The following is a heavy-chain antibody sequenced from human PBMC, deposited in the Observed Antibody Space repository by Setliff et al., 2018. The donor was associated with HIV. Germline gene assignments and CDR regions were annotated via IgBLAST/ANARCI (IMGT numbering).Heavy chain of an antibody. CDR2: SRNKVNSYTT. Sequence: LSLSCAASGFTFRDHYMDWVRQAPGKGLEWVGRSRNKVNSYTTEYAASVKGRFTISRDDSKKSLYLQMNSLKTEDTAVYYCARVKGDSYSAARPAYYHYMDVWGKGTTVTVSS. J-gene: IGHJ6*03. D-gene: IGHD6-6*01. CDR1: GFTFRDHY. V-gene: IGHV3-72*01. CDR3: ARVKGDSYSAARPAYYHYMDV.